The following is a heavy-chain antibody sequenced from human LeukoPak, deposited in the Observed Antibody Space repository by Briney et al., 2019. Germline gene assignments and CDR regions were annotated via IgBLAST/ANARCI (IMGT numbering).Heavy chain of an antibody. V-gene: IGHV3-48*03. Sequence: PGGSLRLSCAASGFTFSSYEMNWVRQAPGKGLEWVSYISSSGSTIYYADSVKGRFTISRDNAKNSLYLQMNSLRAEDTAVYYCARSPSSSWYTDYYGMDVWGQGTTVTVSS. CDR2: ISSSGSTI. CDR1: GFTFSSYE. CDR3: ARSPSSSWYTDYYGMDV. D-gene: IGHD6-13*01. J-gene: IGHJ6*02.